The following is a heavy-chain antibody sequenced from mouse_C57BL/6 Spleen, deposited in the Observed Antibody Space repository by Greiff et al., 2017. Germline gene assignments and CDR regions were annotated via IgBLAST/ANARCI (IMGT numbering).Heavy chain of an antibody. J-gene: IGHJ2*01. CDR2: INPNNGGT. CDR3: TRRIITTVVLDY. CDR1: GYTFTDYY. D-gene: IGHD1-1*01. Sequence: EVQLQQSGPELVKPGASVKISCKASGYTFTDYYMNWVKQSHGKSLEWIGDINPNNGGTAYNQKFKGKAILTADKSSSTAYMELRSLTSEDSAVYYCTRRIITTVVLDYWGQGTTLAVSS. V-gene: IGHV1-26*01.